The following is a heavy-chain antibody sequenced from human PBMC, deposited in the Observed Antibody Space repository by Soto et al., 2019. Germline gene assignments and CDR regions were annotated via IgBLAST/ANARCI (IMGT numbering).Heavy chain of an antibody. CDR1: GFTFSNAW. CDR2: IKSKTDGGTT. D-gene: IGHD3-3*01. V-gene: IGHV3-15*07. CDR3: TTVRRRFLEWLLGRDY. J-gene: IGHJ4*02. Sequence: GGSLRLSCAASGFTFSNAWMNWVRQAPGKGLEWVGRIKSKTDGGTTNYAAPVKGRFTISRDDSKNTLYLQMNSPKTEDTAVYYCTTVRRRFLEWLLGRDYWGQGTLVTVSS.